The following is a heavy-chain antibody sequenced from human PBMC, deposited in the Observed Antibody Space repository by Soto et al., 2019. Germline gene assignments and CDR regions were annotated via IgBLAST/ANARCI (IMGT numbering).Heavy chain of an antibody. D-gene: IGHD3-10*01. V-gene: IGHV1-69*13. CDR1: GGTFSSYA. CDR2: IIPIFGTA. Sequence: SVKVSCKASGGTFSSYAISWVRQAPGQGLEWMGGIIPIFGTANYAQKFQGRVTITADESTSTAYMELSSLRSEDTAVYYCASLFYYYYGMDVWGQGTTVTVSS. J-gene: IGHJ6*02. CDR3: ASLFYYYYGMDV.